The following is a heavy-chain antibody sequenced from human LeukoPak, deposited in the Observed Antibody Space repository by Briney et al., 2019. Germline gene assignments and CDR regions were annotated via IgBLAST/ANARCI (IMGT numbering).Heavy chain of an antibody. J-gene: IGHJ4*02. CDR3: VKGLTYYYGSGSYPFDY. D-gene: IGHD3-10*01. CDR2: ISSNGGST. CDR1: GFTFSSYA. V-gene: IGHV3-64D*06. Sequence: GGSLRVSCSASGFTFSSYAMHCVRQAPGKGLEYVSAISSNGGSTYYADSVKGRFTISGDNSKNTLYLQMSSLRAEDTAVYYCVKGLTYYYGSGSYPFDYWGQGTLVTDSS.